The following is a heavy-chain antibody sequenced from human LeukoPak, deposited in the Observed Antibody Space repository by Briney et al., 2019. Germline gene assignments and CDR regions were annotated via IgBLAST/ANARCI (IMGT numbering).Heavy chain of an antibody. V-gene: IGHV3-21*01. CDR2: ISSSSSYI. D-gene: IGHD3-22*01. CDR3: ARAPGYYYDSSGYYPFQH. Sequence: GGSLRLSCAASGFTFSSYAMSWVRQAPGKGLEWVSSISSSSSYIYYADSVKGRFTISRDNAKNSLYLQMNSLRAEDTAVYYCARAPGYYYDSSGYYPFQHWGQGTLVTVSS. CDR1: GFTFSSYA. J-gene: IGHJ1*01.